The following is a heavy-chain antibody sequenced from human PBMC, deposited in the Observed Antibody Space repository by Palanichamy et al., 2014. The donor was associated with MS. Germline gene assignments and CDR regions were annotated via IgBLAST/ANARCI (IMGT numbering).Heavy chain of an antibody. J-gene: IGHJ6*03. CDR2: ISGSGFIT. Sequence: EVQLSESGGDLLQPGGSLRLSCAASGLIFNNFAMSWVRQAPGKGLEWVSTISGSGFITNYADSVRGRFTISRDNSKKMLFLQMNSLRPEDTAVYYCAKDSYLDVWGKGTTVTIAS. CDR3: AKDSYLDV. CDR1: GLIFNNFA. V-gene: IGHV3-23*01.